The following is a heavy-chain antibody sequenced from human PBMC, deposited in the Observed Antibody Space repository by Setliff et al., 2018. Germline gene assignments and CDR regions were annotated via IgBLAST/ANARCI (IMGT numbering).Heavy chain of an antibody. J-gene: IGHJ4*02. CDR2: ISSGSSSI. D-gene: IGHD3-10*01. CDR1: GFTFSDHY. V-gene: IGHV3-11*01. CDR3: ARDTYASGSYLTYYFDY. Sequence: GGSLRLSWSASGFTFSDHYMTWIRQAPGKGLEWVSYISSGSSSIYYADSVKGRFTISRDNAKNSLYLQMNSLRAEDTAVYHCARDTYASGSYLTYYFDYWGQGTLVTVSS.